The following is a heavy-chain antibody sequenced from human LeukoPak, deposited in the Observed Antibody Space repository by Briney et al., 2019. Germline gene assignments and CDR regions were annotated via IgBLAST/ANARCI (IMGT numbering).Heavy chain of an antibody. CDR2: ISSRGSTI. D-gene: IGHD6-13*01. Sequence: HPGGSLRLSCAASGFTFSGYEMNWVRQAPGKGLEWVSSISSRGSTIYFADSVKGRFTISRDNANNSLYLQMNSLRAEDTAVYFCARVGAYSSSWYGYWGRGTLVTVSS. CDR3: ARVGAYSSSWYGY. V-gene: IGHV3-48*03. J-gene: IGHJ4*02. CDR1: GFTFSGYE.